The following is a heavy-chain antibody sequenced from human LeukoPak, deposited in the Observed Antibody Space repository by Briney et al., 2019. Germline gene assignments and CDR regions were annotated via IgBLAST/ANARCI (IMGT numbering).Heavy chain of an antibody. CDR1: GFTFSSYA. CDR3: AKEYDNSGYYSDH. CDR2: ISYDGSNK. V-gene: IGHV3-30-3*01. D-gene: IGHD3-22*01. Sequence: GGSLRLSCAASGFTFSSYAMHWVRQAPGKGLEWVAVISYDGSNKYYADSVKGRFTISRDNSKNTLYLQMSSLRAEDTAVYYCAKEYDNSGYYSDHWGQGTLVTVSP. J-gene: IGHJ4*02.